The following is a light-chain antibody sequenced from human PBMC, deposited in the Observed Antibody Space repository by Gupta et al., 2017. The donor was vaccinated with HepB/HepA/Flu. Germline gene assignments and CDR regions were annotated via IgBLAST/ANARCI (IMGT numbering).Light chain of an antibody. J-gene: IGKJ2*01. CDR3: MRSLELPST. Sequence: IVMTQSPLSLPVTPGEPASMSCRSSLSLLHTNGNHYLDWYLQKPGQSPHLLIYLASNRASGVPDRFTGSGSGTNFTLKISRVEAEDVGIYYCMRSLELPSTFGQGTRLEVK. V-gene: IGKV2-28*01. CDR1: LSLLHTNGNHY. CDR2: LAS.